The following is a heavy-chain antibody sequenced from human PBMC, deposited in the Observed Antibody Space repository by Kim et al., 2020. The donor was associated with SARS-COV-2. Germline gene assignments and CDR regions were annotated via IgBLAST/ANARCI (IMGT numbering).Heavy chain of an antibody. D-gene: IGHD3-16*01. J-gene: IGHJ4*02. CDR2: VSYDEKTT. CDR1: GFSFNTYD. Sequence: GGSLRLSCAASGFSFNTYDIHWVRQTPGRGLEWLAVVSYDEKTTYYADSVKGRFTISRENSKNAVYLQLDSLTTEDTAVYYCARTFPAYSPYLRGYSWGQACQATVSA. V-gene: IGHV3-30*03. CDR3: ARTFPAYSPYLRGYS.